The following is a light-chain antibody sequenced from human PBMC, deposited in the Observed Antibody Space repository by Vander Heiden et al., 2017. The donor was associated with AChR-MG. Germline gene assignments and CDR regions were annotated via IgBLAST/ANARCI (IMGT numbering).Light chain of an antibody. CDR3: CSYSGSGTLGV. CDR2: EVN. CDR1: SNDVGSYNL. Sequence: QSALTQPASLSGSPGQSLTISCTGTSNDVGSYNLVSWYQQPPGEAPKVVIYEVNKRPSGVSNRFSGSKSGNTASLTISGLQAEDEADYYCCSYSGSGTLGVFGGGTKVTVL. J-gene: IGLJ3*02. V-gene: IGLV2-23*02.